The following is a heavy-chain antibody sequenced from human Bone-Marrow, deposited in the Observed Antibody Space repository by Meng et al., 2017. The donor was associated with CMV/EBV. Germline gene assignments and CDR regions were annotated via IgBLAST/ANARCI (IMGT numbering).Heavy chain of an antibody. CDR1: GFTFSDYY. CDR3: AKDRGGGSGWYRSDAFDI. CDR2: IRYDGSNK. D-gene: IGHD6-19*01. J-gene: IGHJ3*02. V-gene: IGHV3-30*02. Sequence: GESLKISCAASGFTFSDYYMSWIRQAPGKGLEWVAFIRYDGSNKYYADSVKGRFTISRDNSKNTLYLQMNSLRAEDTAVYYCAKDRGGGSGWYRSDAFDIWGQGTMVTVSS.